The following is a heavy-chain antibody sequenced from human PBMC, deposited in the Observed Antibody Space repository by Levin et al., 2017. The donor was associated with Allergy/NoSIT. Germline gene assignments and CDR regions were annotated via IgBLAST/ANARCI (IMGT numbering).Heavy chain of an antibody. CDR1: GYTFTSYG. Sequence: ASVKVSCKASGYTFTSYGISWVRQAPGQGLEWMGWISAYNGNTNYAQKLQGRVTMTTDTSTSTAYMELRSLRSDDTAVYYCARSHPSGWYYYYGMDVWGQGTTVTVSS. V-gene: IGHV1-18*01. D-gene: IGHD6-19*01. CDR3: ARSHPSGWYYYYGMDV. CDR2: ISAYNGNT. J-gene: IGHJ6*02.